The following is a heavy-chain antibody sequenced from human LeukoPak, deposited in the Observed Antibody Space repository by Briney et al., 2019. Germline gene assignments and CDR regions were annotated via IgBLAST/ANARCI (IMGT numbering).Heavy chain of an antibody. CDR3: ARAFGEFVFDY. CDR2: MNPNSGNT. Sequence: GASVKVSCKASGYTFTSYDINWGRQAPGQGLEWMGWMNPNSGNTGYAQKFQGGVTMTRNTSISTAYMELSSLRSEDTAVYYCARAFGEFVFDYWGQGTLVTVSS. V-gene: IGHV1-8*01. D-gene: IGHD3-10*01. J-gene: IGHJ4*02. CDR1: GYTFTSYD.